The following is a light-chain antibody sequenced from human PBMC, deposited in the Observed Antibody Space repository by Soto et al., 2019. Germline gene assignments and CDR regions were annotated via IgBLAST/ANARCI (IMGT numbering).Light chain of an antibody. V-gene: IGKV1-5*01. CDR1: QSISSW. CDR3: DPYNTDWT. CDR2: DAT. J-gene: IGKJ1*01. Sequence: DLQMTRTPSTRAAYVESGVTCGCRGSQSISSWLAWYQQKPGKAPKLLIYDATSVESGVPSWFCCSGSAAEFIVMLCRHPCDAVPPYYGDPYNTDWTLGEGTKVDIK.